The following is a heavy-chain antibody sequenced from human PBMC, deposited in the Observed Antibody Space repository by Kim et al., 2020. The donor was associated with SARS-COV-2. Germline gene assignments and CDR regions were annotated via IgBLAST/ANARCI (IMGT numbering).Heavy chain of an antibody. J-gene: IGHJ6*02. D-gene: IGHD3-10*01. V-gene: IGHV4-4*02. CDR1: GGSISSSNW. CDR2: IYHSGST. Sequence: SETLSLTCAVSGGSISSSNWWSWVRQPPGKGLEWIGEIYHSGSTNYNPSLKSRVTISVDKSKNQFSLKLSSVTAADTAVYYCARGLGWHYYYGMDVWGQGTTVTVSS. CDR3: ARGLGWHYYYGMDV.